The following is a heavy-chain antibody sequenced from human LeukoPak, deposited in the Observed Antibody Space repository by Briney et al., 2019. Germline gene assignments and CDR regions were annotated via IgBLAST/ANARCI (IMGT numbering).Heavy chain of an antibody. D-gene: IGHD3-10*01. CDR1: GASITTYY. Sequence: PSETLSLTCTVSGASITTYYWSWIRQPPGKGLEWIGYIYYSGSTNYNPSLKSRVTISVDTSKNQFSLKLSSVTAADTAVYYCARESMVRGYDYWGQGTLVTVSS. CDR3: ARESMVRGYDY. CDR2: IYYSGST. J-gene: IGHJ4*02. V-gene: IGHV4-59*01.